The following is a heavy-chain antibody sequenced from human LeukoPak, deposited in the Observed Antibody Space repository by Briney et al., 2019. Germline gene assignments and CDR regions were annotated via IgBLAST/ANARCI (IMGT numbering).Heavy chain of an antibody. CDR2: ISNDGSNK. D-gene: IGHD2-8*01. CDR1: GFTFSTYA. Sequence: QPGGSLRLSCAASGFTFSTYALHWVRQAPGKGLEWVAVISNDGSNKYYADSVKGRFTISRDNSKNTLYLQMNSLRAEDTAVYYCARGWGLLYPLDYWGQGTLVTVSS. CDR3: ARGWGLLYPLDY. V-gene: IGHV3-30-3*01. J-gene: IGHJ4*02.